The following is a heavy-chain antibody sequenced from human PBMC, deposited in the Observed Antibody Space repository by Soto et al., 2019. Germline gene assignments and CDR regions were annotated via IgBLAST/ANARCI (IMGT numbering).Heavy chain of an antibody. Sequence: SETLSLTCAVSGGPVSGYSWSWIRQPPGKGLEWIGEMSHSGNTNYNPSLESRVTISVDTSKNQFSLKLTSVTAADTAVYYCARYNVPDLKYYFDYWGQGGLVTVSS. CDR1: GGPVSGYS. CDR2: MSHSGNT. CDR3: ARYNVPDLKYYFDY. V-gene: IGHV4-34*01. D-gene: IGHD1-20*01. J-gene: IGHJ4*02.